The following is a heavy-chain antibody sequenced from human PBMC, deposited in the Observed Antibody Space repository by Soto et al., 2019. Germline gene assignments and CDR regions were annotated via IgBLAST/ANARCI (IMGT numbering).Heavy chain of an antibody. CDR1: GGTFSTSA. Sequence: QVQLMQSGAEVKKPGSSVKVSCKASGGTFSTSAISWVRQAPGEGLEWVGGIMPVFATPDYAQKFQGRVTISADESTTTAYLALTSLTTDDTAVYYCARDKARQQLGGNYYYILDVWGQGTAITVSS. CDR2: IMPVFATP. J-gene: IGHJ6*02. D-gene: IGHD3-3*02. V-gene: IGHV1-69*12. CDR3: ARDKARQQLGGNYYYILDV.